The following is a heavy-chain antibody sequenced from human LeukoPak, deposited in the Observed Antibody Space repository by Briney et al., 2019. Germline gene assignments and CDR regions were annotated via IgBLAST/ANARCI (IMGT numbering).Heavy chain of an antibody. D-gene: IGHD3-3*01. V-gene: IGHV1-18*01. Sequence: WTSVKVSCKASGYTFTNYGISWVRQAPGQGLEWMGWISIYNGNTDYAQKLRGRVTMTTDTSTSTAYMELRSLRSDDTAVYYCARITYDFWSGYYMPDDPWGQGTLVTVSP. J-gene: IGHJ5*02. CDR2: ISIYNGNT. CDR1: GYTFTNYG. CDR3: ARITYDFWSGYYMPDDP.